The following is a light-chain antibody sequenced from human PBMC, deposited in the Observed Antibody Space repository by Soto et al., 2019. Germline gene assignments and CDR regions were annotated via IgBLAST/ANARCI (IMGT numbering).Light chain of an antibody. CDR3: ASWDGIIGAEV. CDR1: SSNIGNNY. V-gene: IGLV1-51*01. Sequence: QSVLTQPPSVSAAPGQKVTISCSGSSSNIGNNYVSWYQQLPGTAPKLLIYDNNKQPPGIPDRFSGSTSGTSGTVNITGRATGDEDDYYCASWDGIIGAEVFGGGTKLTVL. CDR2: DNN. J-gene: IGLJ2*01.